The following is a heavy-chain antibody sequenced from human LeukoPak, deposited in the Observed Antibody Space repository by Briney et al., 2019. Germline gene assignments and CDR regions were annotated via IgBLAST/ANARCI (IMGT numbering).Heavy chain of an antibody. V-gene: IGHV3-7*04. Sequence: GGSLRLSCAASGVMFPSYWMTWVRQAPGKGLEWVANIKQDGSEKYYVDSVKGRLTISRDNAKNSVYLQMNSLRAEDTAVYYCARRHHFGFLDSWAQGFLITVSS. CDR1: GVMFPSYW. CDR2: IKQDGSEK. D-gene: IGHD3-10*01. CDR3: ARRHHFGFLDS. J-gene: IGHJ4*02.